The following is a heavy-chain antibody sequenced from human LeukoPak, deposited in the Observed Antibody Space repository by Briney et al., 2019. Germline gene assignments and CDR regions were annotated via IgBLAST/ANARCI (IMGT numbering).Heavy chain of an antibody. Sequence: PSETLSLTCAVSGGSISNNNWCSWVRQPPGKGLEWIGEIHQSGTANHNPSLKSRVTLSFDKSKSQFSLKLSSVTAADTAVYYCARAPQEDCSGGSCYYYYYGMDVWGQGTTVTVSS. J-gene: IGHJ6*02. D-gene: IGHD2-15*01. CDR1: GGSISNNNW. CDR2: IHQSGTA. CDR3: ARAPQEDCSGGSCYYYYYGMDV. V-gene: IGHV4-4*02.